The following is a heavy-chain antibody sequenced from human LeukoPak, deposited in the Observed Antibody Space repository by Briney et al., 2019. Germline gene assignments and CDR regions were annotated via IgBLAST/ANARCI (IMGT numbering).Heavy chain of an antibody. CDR3: ASYYASGVSAYNYYGMDV. D-gene: IGHD3-10*01. CDR2: MSHNRGT. V-gene: IGHV4-38-2*01. Sequence: SETLSLTCAVSGHSISTGYYWGWIRQPPGKGLEWLGSMSHNRGTYYNPSLKSRVTISMDTSKNQISLRLTSVTAADTAVYYCASYYASGVSAYNYYGMDVCGKGTTVTVSS. CDR1: GHSISTGYY. J-gene: IGHJ6*04.